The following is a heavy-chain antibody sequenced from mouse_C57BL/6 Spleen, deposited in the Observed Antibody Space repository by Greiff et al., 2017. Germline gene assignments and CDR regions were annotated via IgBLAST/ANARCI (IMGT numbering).Heavy chain of an antibody. CDR3: ARGYYGNYGAMDY. Sequence: VQLQQSGAELVKPGASVKLSCTASGFNIKDYYMHWVKQRTEQGLAWIGRIDPEDGETKYAPKFQGKATITADTSSNTADLQLSSLTSEDTAVDYCARGYYGNYGAMDYWGQGTSVTVSS. CDR1: GFNIKDYY. J-gene: IGHJ4*01. V-gene: IGHV14-2*01. D-gene: IGHD2-1*01. CDR2: IDPEDGET.